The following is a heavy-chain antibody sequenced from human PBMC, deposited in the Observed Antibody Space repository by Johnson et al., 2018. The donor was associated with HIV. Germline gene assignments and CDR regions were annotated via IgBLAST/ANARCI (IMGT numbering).Heavy chain of an antibody. CDR1: GIIFSSYS. CDR3: ALTESRFLEWLFRAFDI. D-gene: IGHD3-3*01. CDR2: ISYDGHNE. J-gene: IGHJ3*02. Sequence: QVQLVESGGGVVQPGGSLRLSCAASGIIFSSYSMHWVRQAPGKGLEWVAVISYDGHNEYYADSVEGRFTVSRDNTKNTLYLQMNSLRADDTAIYYCALTESRFLEWLFRAFDIWGQGTMVTVSS. V-gene: IGHV3-30*04.